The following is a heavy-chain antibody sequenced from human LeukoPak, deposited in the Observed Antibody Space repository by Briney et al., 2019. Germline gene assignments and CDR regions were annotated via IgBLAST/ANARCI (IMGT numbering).Heavy chain of an antibody. CDR1: GGSISSYY. CDR3: ARGFVDVVVPAAMRNYYYYMDV. J-gene: IGHJ6*03. Sequence: SESLSLTCTVSGGSISSYYWSWIRQPPGKGLEWIGYIYYSGSTNYNPSLKSRVTISVDTSKNQFSPKLSSVTAADTAVYYCARGFVDVVVPAAMRNYYYYMDVWGKGTTVTVSS. CDR2: IYYSGST. D-gene: IGHD2-2*01. V-gene: IGHV4-59*01.